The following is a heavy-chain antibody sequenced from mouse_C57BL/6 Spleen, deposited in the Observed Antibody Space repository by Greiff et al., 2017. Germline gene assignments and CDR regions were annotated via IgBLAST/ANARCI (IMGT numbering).Heavy chain of an antibody. Sequence: QVQLQQPGAELVRPGTSVTLSCTASGYTFTSYWMHWVKQRPGQGLEWIGVIDPSDSYTNYNQKFKGKAKLTVDTSSSTAYMQLSSLTSEDSAVYYCARNYGSSYWFAYWGQGTLVTVSA. D-gene: IGHD1-1*01. J-gene: IGHJ3*01. CDR3: ARNYGSSYWFAY. CDR2: IDPSDSYT. CDR1: GYTFTSYW. V-gene: IGHV1-59*01.